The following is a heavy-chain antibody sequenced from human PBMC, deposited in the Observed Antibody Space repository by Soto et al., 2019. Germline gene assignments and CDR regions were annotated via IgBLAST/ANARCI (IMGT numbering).Heavy chain of an antibody. D-gene: IGHD3-16*01. V-gene: IGHV3-15*07. CDR3: SADLPDWGAYALDY. Sequence: GGSLRLSCTASGFTFNGAWMNWVRQAPGKGLEWVGRVKSKVDGGSIDYAAPVRGRFTISRDDSRSTVDLQMNSLSAEDSAMYYCSADLPDWGAYALDYWGQGALVTVSS. J-gene: IGHJ4*02. CDR2: VKSKVDGGSI. CDR1: GFTFNGAW.